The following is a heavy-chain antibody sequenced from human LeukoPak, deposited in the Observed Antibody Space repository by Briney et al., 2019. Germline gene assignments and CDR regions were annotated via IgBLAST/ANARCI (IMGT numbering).Heavy chain of an antibody. V-gene: IGHV3-30*03. Sequence: GGSLRLSCAASGFTFSSYSMNWVRQAPGKGLEWVAVISYDGSKIYYADSVKGRFTISRDNSKNTLYPQMNSLRAEDTAVYYCARGDGYSNTYYFAMYVWGQGPPVPVPS. CDR2: ISYDGSKI. J-gene: IGHJ6*02. CDR1: GFTFSSYS. D-gene: IGHD4-11*01. CDR3: ARGDGYSNTYYFAMYV.